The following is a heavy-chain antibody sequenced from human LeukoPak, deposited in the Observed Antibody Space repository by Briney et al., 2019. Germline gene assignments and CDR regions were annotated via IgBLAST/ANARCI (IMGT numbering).Heavy chain of an antibody. CDR3: ARRAGAYSHPYDY. Sequence: PGGSLRLSCAASGFTFSSFELNWVRQAPGKGLEWVSFIYSDNTRYSDSVKGRFTISRDNSKNTLYLQMNSLRAEDTAVYYCARRAGAYSHPYDYWGQGTLVTVSS. CDR2: IYSDNT. V-gene: IGHV3-53*01. CDR1: GFTFSSFE. J-gene: IGHJ4*02. D-gene: IGHD4/OR15-4a*01.